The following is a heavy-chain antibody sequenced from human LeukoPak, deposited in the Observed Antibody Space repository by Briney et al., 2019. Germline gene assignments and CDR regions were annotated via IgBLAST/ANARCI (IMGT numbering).Heavy chain of an antibody. Sequence: PGGSLRLSCEAPGFTFTSFAMRWVRQAPGKGLEWVAAISGSGVDTDYADSVKGRFTISRDNSRKTLYLQMNSLRAEDTALYYCTKASGRAFDYWGQGTLVTVSS. V-gene: IGHV3-23*01. CDR1: GFTFTSFA. J-gene: IGHJ4*02. CDR2: ISGSGVDT. CDR3: TKASGRAFDY. D-gene: IGHD6-6*01.